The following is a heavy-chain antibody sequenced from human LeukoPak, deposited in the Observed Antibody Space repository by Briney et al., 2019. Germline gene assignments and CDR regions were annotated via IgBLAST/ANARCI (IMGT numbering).Heavy chain of an antibody. Sequence: ASVKVSCKASGYTFIAYFMHWVRQAPGQGLEWMGWINPNSGATNYAQKFQGRVTMTRDTSITTAYMELSRLRSDDTAIYYCARDLPYSTSPSQFDYWGQGTLVTVSS. CDR2: INPNSGAT. D-gene: IGHD6-13*01. V-gene: IGHV1-2*02. CDR1: GYTFIAYF. J-gene: IGHJ4*02. CDR3: ARDLPYSTSPSQFDY.